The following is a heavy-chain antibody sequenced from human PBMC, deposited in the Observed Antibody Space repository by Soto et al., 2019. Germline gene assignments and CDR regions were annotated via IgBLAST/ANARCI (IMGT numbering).Heavy chain of an antibody. D-gene: IGHD5-12*01. J-gene: IGHJ4*02. CDR3: ARGHGGVVATH. CDR2: VKDGGHT. CDR1: GGSLSGYY. Sequence: QVQLQQWGAGLLKPSETLSLNCAVTGGSLSGYYWRWIRQPPGKGLEWIGEVKDGGHTNYSPSLRGRVTISSDTSNNQFSLRLNSVTAADTGVYYCARGHGGVVATHWDQGSLVTVSS. V-gene: IGHV4-34*01.